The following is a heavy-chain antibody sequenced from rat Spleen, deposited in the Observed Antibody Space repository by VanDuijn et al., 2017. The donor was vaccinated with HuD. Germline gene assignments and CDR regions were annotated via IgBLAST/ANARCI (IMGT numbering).Heavy chain of an antibody. V-gene: IGHV5-20*01. J-gene: IGHJ4*01. CDR3: TTSNYYSAYIYLDA. CDR2: ISYEGSST. D-gene: IGHD1-2*01. CDR1: GFTFSDFY. Sequence: EVQLVESGGGLVQPGRSLKLSCAASGFTFSDFYMAWVRQAPTKGLEWVASISYEGSSTYYGDSVKGRFTISRDNAKSTLYLQMDSLRSEDTATYYCTTSNYYSAYIYLDAWGQGTSVTVSS.